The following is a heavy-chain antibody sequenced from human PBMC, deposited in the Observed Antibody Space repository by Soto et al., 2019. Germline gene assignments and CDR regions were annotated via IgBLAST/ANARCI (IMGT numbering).Heavy chain of an antibody. CDR1: GGTFSSYT. CDR2: IIPILGIA. J-gene: IGHJ4*02. Sequence: QVQLVQSGAEVKKPGSSVKVSCKASGGTFSSYTISWVRQAPGQGLEWMGRIIPILGIANYAQKFQGRVTITADKSTSTAYMELSSLRSEDTAVYYCARSPRIAAAGTHYFDYWGQGTLVTVSS. D-gene: IGHD6-13*01. V-gene: IGHV1-69*02. CDR3: ARSPRIAAAGTHYFDY.